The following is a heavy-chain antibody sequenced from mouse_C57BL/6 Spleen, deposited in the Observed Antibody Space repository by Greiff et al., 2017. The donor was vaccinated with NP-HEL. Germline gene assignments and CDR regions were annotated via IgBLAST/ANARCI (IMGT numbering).Heavy chain of an antibody. V-gene: IGHV1-64*01. D-gene: IGHD4-1*02. J-gene: IGHJ4*01. CDR1: GYTFTSYW. CDR3: ASNWDWAMDY. CDR2: IHPNSGST. Sequence: QVQLKQPGAELVKPGASVKLSCKASGYTFTSYWMHWVKQRPGQGLEWIGMIHPNSGSTNYNEKFKSKATLTVDKSSSTAYMQLSSLTSEDSAVYYCASNWDWAMDYWGQGTSVTVSS.